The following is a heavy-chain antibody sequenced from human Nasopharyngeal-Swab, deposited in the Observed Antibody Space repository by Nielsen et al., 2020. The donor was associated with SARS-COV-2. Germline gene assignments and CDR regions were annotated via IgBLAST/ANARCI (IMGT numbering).Heavy chain of an antibody. CDR3: VKDEHSFHIGPLDY. CDR1: GFAFGSYG. CDR2: IWYDASKI. J-gene: IGHJ4*02. V-gene: IGHV3-33*03. D-gene: IGHD5-18*01. Sequence: GESLKISCAASGFAFGSYGMHWVRQAPKHSLALVAVIWYDASKIYSADSVKGRFTISRDNSKNTLFLEMNGLRPEDSAMYYCVKDEHSFHIGPLDYWGQGALVTVSS.